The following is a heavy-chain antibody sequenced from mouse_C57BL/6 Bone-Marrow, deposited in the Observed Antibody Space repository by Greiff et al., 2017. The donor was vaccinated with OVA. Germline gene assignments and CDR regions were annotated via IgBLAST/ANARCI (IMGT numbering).Heavy chain of an antibody. J-gene: IGHJ2*01. CDR1: GFNIKDYY. CDR3: TAIYYGYAFDY. CDR2: IDPEDGDT. V-gene: IGHV14-1*01. D-gene: IGHD2-2*01. Sequence: VQLQQSGAELVRPGASVKLSCTASGFNIKDYYMHWVKQRPEQGLEWIGRIDPEDGDTEYAPKFQGKATMTADTSSNTAYLQLSSLTSEDTAVYYCTAIYYGYAFDYWGQGTTLTVSS.